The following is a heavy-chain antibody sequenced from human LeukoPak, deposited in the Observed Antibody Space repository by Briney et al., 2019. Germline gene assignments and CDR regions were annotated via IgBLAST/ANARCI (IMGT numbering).Heavy chain of an antibody. Sequence: GGSLRLSCAASGFIFSKYWMTWVRQAPGKGLEWVANIQQDGSEKYYVDSVEGRFTISRDNAKNSVYLQMSSLRAEDAAVYYCARCGVTAVSGTNYYYYMDVWGRGTAVTVSS. CDR3: ARCGVTAVSGTNYYYYMDV. CDR2: IQQDGSEK. CDR1: GFIFSKYW. D-gene: IGHD5-18*01. J-gene: IGHJ6*03. V-gene: IGHV3-7*01.